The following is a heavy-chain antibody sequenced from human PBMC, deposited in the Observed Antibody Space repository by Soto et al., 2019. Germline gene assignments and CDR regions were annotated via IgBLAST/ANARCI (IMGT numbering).Heavy chain of an antibody. J-gene: IGHJ4*02. CDR3: ASRYGSGSYDNY. Sequence: SETLSLTCTVSGGSISSSSYYWGWIRQPPGKGLEWIGSIYYSGSTYYNPSLKSRVTISVDTSKNQFSLKLSSVTAADTAVYYCASRYGSGSYDNYWGQGTLVTVSS. D-gene: IGHD3-10*01. V-gene: IGHV4-39*01. CDR2: IYYSGST. CDR1: GGSISSSSYY.